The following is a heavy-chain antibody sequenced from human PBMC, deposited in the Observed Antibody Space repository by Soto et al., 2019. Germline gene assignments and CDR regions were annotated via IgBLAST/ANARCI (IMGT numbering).Heavy chain of an antibody. J-gene: IGHJ4*02. CDR2: INSDGSST. D-gene: IGHD2-15*01. Sequence: EVQLVESGGGLVQPGGSLRLSCAASGFTFSSYWMHWVRQAPGKGLVWVSRINSDGSSTSYADSVKGRFTISRDNAKNTTYLQINSLRAEDTAVYYCVRTSLVVAAATREDYWGQGTLVTVSS. CDR3: VRTSLVVAAATREDY. CDR1: GFTFSSYW. V-gene: IGHV3-74*01.